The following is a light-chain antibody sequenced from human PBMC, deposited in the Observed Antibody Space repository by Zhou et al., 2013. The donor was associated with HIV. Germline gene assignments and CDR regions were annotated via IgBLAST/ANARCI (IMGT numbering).Light chain of an antibody. CDR3: QQHGTSPFT. CDR2: DTS. Sequence: EVVLTQSPDTLSLSPGERATLSCRASQTVSTTYLAWYQHKPGQAPRLLIYDTSTRATGIPDRFSGGGSGSGTDFTLTISRLEPEDFAVYYCQQHGTSPFTFGGGTKVEIK. J-gene: IGKJ4*01. V-gene: IGKV3-20*01. CDR1: QTVSTTY.